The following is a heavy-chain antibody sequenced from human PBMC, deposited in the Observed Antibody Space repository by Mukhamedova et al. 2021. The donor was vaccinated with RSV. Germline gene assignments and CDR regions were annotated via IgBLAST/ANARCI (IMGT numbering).Heavy chain of an antibody. D-gene: IGHD2-21*02. CDR3: ARYRGGDRGDAAFDI. V-gene: IGHV4-59*01. Sequence: WEGLEWIGYIHYSGSTNYNPSLKSRVTISVDTSKNQFSLKLSSVTAADTAVYYCARYRGGDRGDAAFDIWGQGTMVTVSS. CDR2: IHYSGST. J-gene: IGHJ3*02.